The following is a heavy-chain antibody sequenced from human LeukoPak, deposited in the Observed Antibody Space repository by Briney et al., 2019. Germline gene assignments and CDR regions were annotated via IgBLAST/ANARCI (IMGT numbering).Heavy chain of an antibody. J-gene: IGHJ6*02. CDR1: GASISSYY. CDR3: AIGVPAHYYYDMDV. D-gene: IGHD2-8*01. CDR2: IFYSGTT. V-gene: IGHV4-59*08. Sequence: SETLSLTCTVSGASISSYYWSWIRQPPGQGMEWIGYIFYSGTTKYNPSLKSRVAISVDTSRNQFSPKLSSVTAADTAVYYCAIGVPAHYYYDMDVWGQGTTVTASS.